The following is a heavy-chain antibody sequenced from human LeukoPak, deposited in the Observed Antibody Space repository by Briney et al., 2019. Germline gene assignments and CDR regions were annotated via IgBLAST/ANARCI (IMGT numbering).Heavy chain of an antibody. J-gene: IGHJ4*02. Sequence: LVKPSETLSLTCTVSGGSISSYYWSWIRQPPGKGLEWIGYIYYSGSTNYNPSFKSRVTISVDTSKNQFSLKLSSVTAADTAVYYCARRIAAAGDFDYRGQGTLVTVSS. CDR1: GGSISSYY. CDR2: IYYSGST. CDR3: ARRIAAAGDFDY. D-gene: IGHD6-13*01. V-gene: IGHV4-59*01.